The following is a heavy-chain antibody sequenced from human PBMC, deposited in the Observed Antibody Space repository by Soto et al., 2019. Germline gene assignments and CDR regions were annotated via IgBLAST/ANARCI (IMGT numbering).Heavy chain of an antibody. V-gene: IGHV1-69*06. CDR2: IIPIFGTA. Sequence: QVQLVQSGAEVKKPGSSVKVSCKASGGTFSSYAISWVRQAPGQGLEWMGGIIPIFGTANYAQKFQGRVTTTGGNPTRPCYRGLGRAGSDDGAEYECGGGGYYRGSRPGGDYYYYGMDVWGQGTTVTVSS. CDR3: GGGGYYRGSRPGGDYYYYGMDV. D-gene: IGHD3-16*01. CDR1: GGTFSSYA. J-gene: IGHJ6*02.